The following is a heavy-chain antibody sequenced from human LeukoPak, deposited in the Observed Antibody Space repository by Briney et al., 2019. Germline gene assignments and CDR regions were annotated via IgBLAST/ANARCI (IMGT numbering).Heavy chain of an antibody. D-gene: IGHD6-13*01. CDR3: ARDLGYSSSWSPHYMDV. J-gene: IGHJ6*03. Sequence: SETLSLTCTVSGGSISSYYWSWIRQPAGKGLEWIGRIYTSGSTNYNPSLKSRVTMSVDTSKNQFSLKLSSVTAADTAVYYCARDLGYSSSWSPHYMDVWGKGITVTVSS. CDR2: IYTSGST. V-gene: IGHV4-4*07. CDR1: GGSISSYY.